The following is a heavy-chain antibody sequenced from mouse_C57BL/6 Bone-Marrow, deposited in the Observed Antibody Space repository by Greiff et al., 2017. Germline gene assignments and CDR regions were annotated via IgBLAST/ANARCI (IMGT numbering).Heavy chain of an antibody. Sequence: QVQLQQPGAELVKPGASVKLSCKASGYTFTSYWMHWVKQRPGQGLEWIGMIHPNSGSTNYNEKFKSKATLTVDKSSSTAYMQLSSLTSEGSAVDYCAIHYGYDEGAWFAYWGQGTLVTVSA. V-gene: IGHV1-64*01. CDR2: IHPNSGST. J-gene: IGHJ3*01. CDR1: GYTFTSYW. D-gene: IGHD2-2*01. CDR3: AIHYGYDEGAWFAY.